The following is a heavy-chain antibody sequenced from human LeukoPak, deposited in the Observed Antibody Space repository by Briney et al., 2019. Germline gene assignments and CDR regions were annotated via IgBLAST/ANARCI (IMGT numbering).Heavy chain of an antibody. CDR2: IFYSGIT. CDR1: GGSISSGGDY. J-gene: IGHJ4*02. CDR3: ARLRSYGGNRGIDY. V-gene: IGHV4-31*03. D-gene: IGHD4-23*01. Sequence: PSETLSLTCTVSGGSISSGGDYWSWIRQHPGKGLEWIGNIFYSGITFYNPSLKSRVTISVDTSKNQFSLRLSSVTAADTAIYYCARLRSYGGNRGIDYWGQGTLVAVSS.